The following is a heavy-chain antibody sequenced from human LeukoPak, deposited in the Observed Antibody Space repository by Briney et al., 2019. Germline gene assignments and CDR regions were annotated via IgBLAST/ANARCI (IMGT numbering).Heavy chain of an antibody. J-gene: IGHJ4*02. Sequence: SETLSLTCTVSGGSISSYYWSWVRQPPGTGLKWIGYIYYSGSTNYDPSLNSRVTISVDTSKNPFSLELSSVTAADTAVYYCARGTFDWLSAQDYWGQGTLVTVSS. CDR1: GGSISSYY. CDR3: ARGTFDWLSAQDY. CDR2: IYYSGST. V-gene: IGHV4-59*08. D-gene: IGHD3-9*01.